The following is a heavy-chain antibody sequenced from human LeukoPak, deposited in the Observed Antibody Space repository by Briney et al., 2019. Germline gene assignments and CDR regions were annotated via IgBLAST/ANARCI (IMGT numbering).Heavy chain of an antibody. Sequence: ASETLSLTCTVSGGSISSYYWSWLRQPPGKGLEWIGYIHSSGSTNYKPSLKSRVTISLDTSKNQFSLKLTSVTAADTAMYYCTRAGPAFYWDLELWGRGALVTVSS. CDR1: GGSISSYY. CDR3: TRAGPAFYWDLEL. V-gene: IGHV4-59*12. CDR2: IHSSGST. J-gene: IGHJ2*01.